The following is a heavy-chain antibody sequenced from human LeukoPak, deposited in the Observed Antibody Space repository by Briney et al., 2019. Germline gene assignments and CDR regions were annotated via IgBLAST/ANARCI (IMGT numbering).Heavy chain of an antibody. D-gene: IGHD3-16*01. CDR2: IYYTGRT. J-gene: IGHJ4*02. V-gene: IGHV4-39*07. CDR1: GGFISSSTYD. CDR3: ARDDLYFD. Sequence: SETLSLTRTVSGGFISSSTYDWGWIRQPPGKGLEWIGSIYYTGRTNYNPSLKSRVTISVDTSKNQFSLKLASLTAADTAVYFCARDDLYFDWGQGTLVTVSS.